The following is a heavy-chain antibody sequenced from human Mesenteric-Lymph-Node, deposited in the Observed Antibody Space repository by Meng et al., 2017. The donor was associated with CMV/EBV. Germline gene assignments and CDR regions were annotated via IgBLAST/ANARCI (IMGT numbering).Heavy chain of an antibody. J-gene: IGHJ4*02. D-gene: IGHD3-9*01. CDR1: GGSFRGYY. V-gene: IGHV4-34*01. CDR2: INHSGST. CDR3: ARGSSYDILTGYFDY. Sequence: QVRLHQWGAGLLKASGTLLVTCAVHGGSFRGYYWNWIRQSPEKGLEWIGEINHSGSTTYNPSFTSRIIISVDTSTNQISLNMSSVTAADTAVYYCARGSSYDILTGYFDYWGQGALVTVSS.